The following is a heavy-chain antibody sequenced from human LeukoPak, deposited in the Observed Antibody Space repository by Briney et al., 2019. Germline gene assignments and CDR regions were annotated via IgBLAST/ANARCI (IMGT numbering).Heavy chain of an antibody. Sequence: SETLSLTCTVSGGSISSYYWSWIRQPPGKGLEWIGYIYYSGSTNYNPSLKSRVTISVDTSKNQFSLKLSSVTAADTAVYYCARDRIVGATLNPYNWFDPWGQGTLVTVSS. J-gene: IGHJ5*02. D-gene: IGHD1-26*01. CDR3: ARDRIVGATLNPYNWFDP. CDR1: GGSISSYY. V-gene: IGHV4-59*01. CDR2: IYYSGST.